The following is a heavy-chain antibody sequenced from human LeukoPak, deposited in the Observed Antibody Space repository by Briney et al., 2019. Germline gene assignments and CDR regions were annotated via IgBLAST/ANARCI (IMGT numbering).Heavy chain of an antibody. V-gene: IGHV1-46*01. CDR3: ARYPLRGMKAFDI. CDR2: INPSGGTT. J-gene: IGHJ3*02. Sequence: ASVNVSCKASGYTFTSYYIHWVRQAPGQGLEWMGIINPSGGTTNYAQKFQGRVTMTRDTSTSTVYMELSSLRSEDTAVYYCARYPLRGMKAFDIWGQGTMVTVSS. D-gene: IGHD6-13*01. CDR1: GYTFTSYY.